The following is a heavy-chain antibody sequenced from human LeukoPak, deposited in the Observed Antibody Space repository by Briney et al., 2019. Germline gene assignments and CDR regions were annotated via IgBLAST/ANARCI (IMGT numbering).Heavy chain of an antibody. CDR2: IYWNDGK. Sequence: SGPTLVKPTQTLTLTCTFSGFSLSTSGVGVGWIRQPPGKALEWLALIYWNDGKRYSPSLKSRLTITKDTSKNQVVLTMTNMDPVDTATYYCARTIVVVPAAIMDYWGQGTPVTVSS. D-gene: IGHD2-2*02. CDR3: ARTIVVVPAAIMDY. CDR1: GFSLSTSGVG. V-gene: IGHV2-5*01. J-gene: IGHJ4*02.